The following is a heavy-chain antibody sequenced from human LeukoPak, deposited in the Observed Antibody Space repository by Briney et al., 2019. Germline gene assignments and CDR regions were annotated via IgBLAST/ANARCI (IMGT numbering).Heavy chain of an antibody. CDR2: IIPIFGTA. Sequence: GASVTVSCKASGGTFSSYAISWVRQAPGQGLEWMGGIIPIFGTANYAQKFQGRVTITADESTSTAYMELSSLRSEDTAVYYCARVGARTPEGMDVWGQGTTVTVSS. CDR3: ARVGARTPEGMDV. CDR1: GGTFSSYA. V-gene: IGHV1-69*13. D-gene: IGHD1-26*01. J-gene: IGHJ6*02.